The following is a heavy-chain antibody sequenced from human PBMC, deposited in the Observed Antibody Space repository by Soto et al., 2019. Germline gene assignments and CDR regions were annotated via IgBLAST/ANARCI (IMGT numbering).Heavy chain of an antibody. Sequence: QVQLVQSGAEVKKPGASVKVSCKAPGYTFSNYGIAWVGQAPGQGLEWMGWSSTYNGNTEYAQNLQGRVTMTTDKSTSTAYMELRSLRSGDTAVYYCARESYGDAVEYWGQGTLVTVSP. J-gene: IGHJ4*02. CDR3: ARESYGDAVEY. D-gene: IGHD4-17*01. CDR2: SSTYNGNT. V-gene: IGHV1-18*04. CDR1: GYTFSNYG.